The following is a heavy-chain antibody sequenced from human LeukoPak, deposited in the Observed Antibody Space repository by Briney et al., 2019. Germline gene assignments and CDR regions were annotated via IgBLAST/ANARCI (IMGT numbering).Heavy chain of an antibody. V-gene: IGHV1-69*13. CDR3: ARESGSYEAYFDY. CDR1: GGTFSSYA. Sequence: AASVKVSCKASGGTFSSYAISWVRQAPGQGLEWMGRIFPIFATANYAQKFQGRATITADESTSTAYMELSSLRSEDTAVYYCARESGSYEAYFDYWGQGTLVTVSS. J-gene: IGHJ4*02. D-gene: IGHD1-26*01. CDR2: IFPIFATA.